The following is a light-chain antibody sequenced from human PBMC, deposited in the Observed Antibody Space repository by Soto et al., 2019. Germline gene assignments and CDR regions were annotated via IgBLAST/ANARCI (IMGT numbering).Light chain of an antibody. V-gene: IGKV1-5*03. CDR1: PTISSW. CDR3: QHYNSYLEA. Sequence: DIQMTQSPSTHSGPLGYRATISFQASPTISSWLAWYQQQPGKAPKLLIYKAYTLKSGLPSRFSGRGSGTEFPLTISSLQPDDFAPYYCQHYNSYLEAFGQGTKVDIK. CDR2: KAY. J-gene: IGKJ1*01.